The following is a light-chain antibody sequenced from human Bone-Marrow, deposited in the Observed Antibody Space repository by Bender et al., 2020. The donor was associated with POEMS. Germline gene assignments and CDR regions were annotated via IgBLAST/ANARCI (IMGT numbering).Light chain of an antibody. Sequence: QSVLTQPPSASGTPGQRVTISCSGGSSNIGAHAVNWYQHLPGTAPKLLIYSSHRRPSEVPDRFSGSRSGTSASLAISGLQSDAESDSYCSLSDDRLNGCVFGGGPNLTVL. CDR3: SLSDDRLNGCV. V-gene: IGLV1-44*01. CDR2: SSH. J-gene: IGLJ3*02. CDR1: SSNIGAHA.